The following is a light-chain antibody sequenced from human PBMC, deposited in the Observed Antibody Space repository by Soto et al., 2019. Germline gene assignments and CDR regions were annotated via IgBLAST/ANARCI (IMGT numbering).Light chain of an antibody. J-gene: IGKJ3*01. CDR2: GAS. CDR1: QSVSSSY. Sequence: IVLTQSPCTLSLSPGERATLSCRASQSVSSSYLAWYQQKPGQAPRLLIYGASSRATGIPDRFSGSGSGTDFTLTISRLEPEDFAVYYCQQYGSSPRITFGPGSKVDI. CDR3: QQYGSSPRIT. V-gene: IGKV3-20*01.